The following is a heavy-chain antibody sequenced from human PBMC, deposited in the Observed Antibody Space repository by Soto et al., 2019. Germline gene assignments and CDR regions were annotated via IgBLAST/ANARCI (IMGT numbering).Heavy chain of an antibody. D-gene: IGHD1-1*01. J-gene: IGHJ4*02. V-gene: IGHV4-39*01. Sequence: QLQLQESGPGLVKPSETLSLTCTVSGGSISSSSYYWGWIRQPPGKGLEWIGSIYYSGSTYYNPSLKSRVTISVDTSKNQFSLKLSSVTAADTAVYYCARMTAWRWNDEGYFDYWGQGTLVTVSS. CDR3: ARMTAWRWNDEGYFDY. CDR2: IYYSGST. CDR1: GGSISSSSYY.